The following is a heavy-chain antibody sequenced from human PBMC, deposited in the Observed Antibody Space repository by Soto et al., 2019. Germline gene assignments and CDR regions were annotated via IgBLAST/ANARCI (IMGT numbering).Heavy chain of an antibody. Sequence: SETLSLTCTVSGGSISSSSYYWGWIRQPPGKGLEWIGYIYYSGSPYYNPSLKSRVTISVDTSKNQFSLKLSSVTAADTAVYYCAVPAASVAGASGSYYYYGMDVWGQGTTVTVSS. V-gene: IGHV4-39*01. J-gene: IGHJ6*02. D-gene: IGHD6-19*01. CDR3: AVPAASVAGASGSYYYYGMDV. CDR1: GGSISSSSYY. CDR2: IYYSGSP.